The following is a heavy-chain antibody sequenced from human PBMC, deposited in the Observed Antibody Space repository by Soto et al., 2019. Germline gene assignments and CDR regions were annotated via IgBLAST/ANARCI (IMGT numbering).Heavy chain of an antibody. V-gene: IGHV4-39*01. CDR2: IFISGST. Sequence: QLQLQESGPGLVKPSETLSLTCTVSGGSISSSSYYWGWIRQPPGKGLEWIGSIFISGSTYYNPSIKSRLTISVDTSKNQFSLKLSSVTAADTALYYCARQAMVRGLTGWFDPWGQGTLITVSS. CDR3: ARQAMVRGLTGWFDP. J-gene: IGHJ5*02. CDR1: GGSISSSSYY. D-gene: IGHD3-10*01.